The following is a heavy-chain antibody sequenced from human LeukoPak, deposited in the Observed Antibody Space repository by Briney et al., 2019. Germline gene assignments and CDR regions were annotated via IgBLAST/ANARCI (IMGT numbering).Heavy chain of an antibody. V-gene: IGHV1-2*02. CDR2: INPNSGGT. CDR3: ARDCVGGTCYNIY. CDR1: GYAFTSYY. Sequence: GASVKVSCKASGYAFTSYYMHWVRQAPGQGLEWMGWINPNSGGTNYAQKFQGRVTMTRDTSISTAYMELSRLRSDDTAVYYCARDCVGGTCYNIYWGQGTLVTVSS. J-gene: IGHJ4*02. D-gene: IGHD2-15*01.